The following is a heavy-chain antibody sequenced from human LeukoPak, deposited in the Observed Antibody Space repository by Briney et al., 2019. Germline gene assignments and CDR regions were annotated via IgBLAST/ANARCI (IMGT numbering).Heavy chain of an antibody. V-gene: IGHV3-7*01. CDR3: AIVSAGDWDYYFDY. CDR2: IKQDGSEK. D-gene: IGHD6-25*01. CDR1: GFTFSSYW. Sequence: GGSLRLSCAASGFTFSSYWMSWVRQAPGKGLEWVADIKQDGSEKYYVDSVKGRFTISRDNAKNSLYLQMNSLRAEDTAVYYCAIVSAGDWDYYFDYRGQGTLVTVSS. J-gene: IGHJ4*02.